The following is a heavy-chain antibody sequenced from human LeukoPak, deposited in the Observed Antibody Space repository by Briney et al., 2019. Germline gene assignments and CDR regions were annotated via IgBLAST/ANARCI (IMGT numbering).Heavy chain of an antibody. CDR3: ARIRGSSVQPFDP. CDR2: KFYTGST. CDR1: GGSISGYY. Sequence: PSETLSLTCSVSGGSISGYYRSWIRQPPGKGLEWVGYKFYTGSTNYNPSLKSRVTISVDTSKNQFSLKLNSVTAADTAVYYCARIRGSSVQPFDPWGQGTLVTVSS. V-gene: IGHV4-59*08. D-gene: IGHD6-19*01. J-gene: IGHJ5*02.